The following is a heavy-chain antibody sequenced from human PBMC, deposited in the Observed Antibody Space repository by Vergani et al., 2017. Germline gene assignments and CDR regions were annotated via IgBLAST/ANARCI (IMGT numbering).Heavy chain of an antibody. D-gene: IGHD2-15*01. CDR1: GYTFTSYY. V-gene: IGHV1-46*01. CDR3: ARADCSGGSCYSLEDAFDI. J-gene: IGHJ3*02. Sequence: QVQLVQSGAEVKKPEASVKVSCKASGYTFTSYYMHWVRQAPGQGLEWMGIINPSGGSTSYAQKFQGRVTMTRDTSTSTVYMELSSLRSEDTAVYYCARADCSGGSCYSLEDAFDIWGQGTMVTVSS. CDR2: INPSGGST.